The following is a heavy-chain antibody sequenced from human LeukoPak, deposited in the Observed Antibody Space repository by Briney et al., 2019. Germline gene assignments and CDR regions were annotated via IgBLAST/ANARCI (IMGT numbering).Heavy chain of an antibody. V-gene: IGHV3-30*02. CDR2: IRYDGSNK. J-gene: IGHJ5*02. D-gene: IGHD6-6*01. CDR3: AKDLIAAQGVNWFDP. Sequence: PGGSLRLSCAASGFSFSSYGMHWVRQAPGKGLEWVAFIRYDGSNKYYADSVKGRFTISRDNSKNTLYLQMNSLRAEDTAVYYCAKDLIAAQGVNWFDPWGQGTLVTVSS. CDR1: GFSFSSYG.